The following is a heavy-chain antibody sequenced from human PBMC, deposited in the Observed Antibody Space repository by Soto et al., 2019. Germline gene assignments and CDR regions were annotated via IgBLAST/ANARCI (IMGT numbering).Heavy chain of an antibody. J-gene: IGHJ5*02. CDR2: IYYSGST. Sequence: SEALSLTCTVSGGSISSGGYYWSWIRQHPGKGLEWIGYIYYSGSTYYNPSLKSRVTISVDTSKDQFSLKLSSVTAADTAVYYCARATKNRNHSWFDPWGQATLVTVSP. V-gene: IGHV4-31*03. CDR1: GGSISSGGYY. CDR3: ARATKNRNHSWFDP.